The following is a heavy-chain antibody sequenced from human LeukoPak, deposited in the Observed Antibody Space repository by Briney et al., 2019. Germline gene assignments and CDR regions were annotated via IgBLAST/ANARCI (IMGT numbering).Heavy chain of an antibody. V-gene: IGHV3-21*01. CDR2: ISSSSSYI. CDR3: ARGPDPGQWLVYFDY. CDR1: GFTFSSYS. Sequence: GGSLRLSCAASGFTFSSYSMNWVRQAPGKGLEWVSSISSSSSYIYYADSVKGRFTISRDNAKNSLYLQMNSLGAEDTAVYYCARGPDPGQWLVYFDYWGQGTLVTVSS. J-gene: IGHJ4*02. D-gene: IGHD6-19*01.